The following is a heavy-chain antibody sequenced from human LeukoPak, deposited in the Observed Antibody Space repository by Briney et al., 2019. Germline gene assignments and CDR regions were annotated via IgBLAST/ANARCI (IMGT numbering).Heavy chain of an antibody. Sequence: SETLSLTCTVSGYSISSGYYWGWIRQPPGKWLEWIGNIYYSGITYYNPSLKSRVTMSVDTSKNQFSLKVTSVTAADTAVYYCARDSGTTGEVKFDPWGQGTLVTVSS. CDR1: GYSISSGYY. D-gene: IGHD3-10*01. CDR2: IYYSGIT. CDR3: ARDSGTTGEVKFDP. V-gene: IGHV4-38-2*02. J-gene: IGHJ5*02.